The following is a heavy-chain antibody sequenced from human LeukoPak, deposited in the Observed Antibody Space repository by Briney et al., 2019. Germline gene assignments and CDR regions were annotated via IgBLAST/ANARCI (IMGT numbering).Heavy chain of an antibody. V-gene: IGHV3-23*01. CDR2: VSGSGGST. D-gene: IGHD6-13*01. Sequence: AGGSLRLSCAASGFTFSSYAMSWVRQAPGKGLEWVSAVSGSGGSTYYADSVKGRFTNSRDNSKNTLYLQMNSLRAEDTAVYYCAKDRPQQLVPWFDYWGQGTLVTVSS. CDR3: AKDRPQQLVPWFDY. J-gene: IGHJ4*02. CDR1: GFTFSSYA.